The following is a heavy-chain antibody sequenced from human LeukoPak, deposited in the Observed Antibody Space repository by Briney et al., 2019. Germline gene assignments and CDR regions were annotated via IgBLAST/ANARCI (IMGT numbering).Heavy chain of an antibody. V-gene: IGHV1-2*02. CDR3: ARERLGIAVAYYYYGMDV. J-gene: IGHJ6*02. D-gene: IGHD6-19*01. Sequence: GASVKVSCKASGYTFTGYYMHWVRQAPGQGLEWTGWINPNSGGTNYAQKFQGRVTMTRDTSISTAYMELSRLRSDDTAVYYCARERLGIAVAYYYYGMDVWGQGTTVTVSS. CDR1: GYTFTGYY. CDR2: INPNSGGT.